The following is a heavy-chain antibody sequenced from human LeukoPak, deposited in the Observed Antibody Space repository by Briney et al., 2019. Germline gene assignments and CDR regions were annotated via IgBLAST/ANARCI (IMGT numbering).Heavy chain of an antibody. CDR1: GGSISSYY. D-gene: IGHD2-15*01. CDR2: IYYSGST. J-gene: IGHJ4*02. CDR3: ARDNIVVVAATKAYYFDY. Sequence: ASETLSLTCTVSGGSISSYYWGWIRQPPGKGLEWIGSIYYSGSTYYNPSLKSRVTISVDTSKNQFSLKLSSVTAADTAVYYCARDNIVVVAATKAYYFDYWGQGTLVTVSS. V-gene: IGHV4-39*07.